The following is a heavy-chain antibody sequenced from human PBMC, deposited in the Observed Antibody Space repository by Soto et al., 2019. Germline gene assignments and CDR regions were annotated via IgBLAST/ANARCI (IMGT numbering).Heavy chain of an antibody. CDR1: GGSISSSNW. Sequence: SESLSLTCAVSGGSISSSNWWSSVRQPPGKGLESIGEIYHSGSTNYNPSLNSRATISVDKSKNQFSLKLSSVTAADTAVYYCARNYYYGSGSYYSGLDYYYYGMDVWGQGTTVT. D-gene: IGHD3-10*01. J-gene: IGHJ6*02. V-gene: IGHV4-4*02. CDR3: ARNYYYGSGSYYSGLDYYYYGMDV. CDR2: IYHSGST.